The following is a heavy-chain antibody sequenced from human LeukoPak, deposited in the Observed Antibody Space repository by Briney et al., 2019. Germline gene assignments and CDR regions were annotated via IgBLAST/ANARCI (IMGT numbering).Heavy chain of an antibody. Sequence: GGSLRLSCVASGFTFSDHSMMWVRQAPGKGLEWVANIKRDGSEKNYVDSVRGRFTVSRDNSKNTLYLQMNSLRVEDTAVYFCGRDPNGDYIGTFDMWGRGTMVSVSS. CDR2: IKRDGSEK. J-gene: IGHJ3*02. V-gene: IGHV3-7*03. D-gene: IGHD4-17*01. CDR3: GRDPNGDYIGTFDM. CDR1: GFTFSDHS.